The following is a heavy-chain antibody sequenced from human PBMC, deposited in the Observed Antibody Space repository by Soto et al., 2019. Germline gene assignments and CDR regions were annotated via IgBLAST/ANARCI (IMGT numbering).Heavy chain of an antibody. CDR3: ASGSSSPSDY. Sequence: QVQLVESGGGVVQPGRSLRLSCAASGFTFSGYAMHWVRQAPGKGLEWVAVISYDGSNKYYADSVKGRFTISRDNSKNTLYLQMNSLRAEDTAVYYCASGSSSPSDYWGQGTLVTVSS. V-gene: IGHV3-30-3*01. J-gene: IGHJ4*02. D-gene: IGHD6-6*01. CDR1: GFTFSGYA. CDR2: ISYDGSNK.